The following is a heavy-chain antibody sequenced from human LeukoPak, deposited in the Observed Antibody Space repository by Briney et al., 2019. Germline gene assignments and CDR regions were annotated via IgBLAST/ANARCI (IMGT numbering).Heavy chain of an antibody. J-gene: IGHJ6*04. D-gene: IGHD3-10*01. Sequence: SGTLSLTCAVSGGSISSSNWWRWVRQPPGKGLGWIGEIYHSGSTNYNPSLKSRVTISVDKSKNQFSLKLSSVTAADTAVYYCARRRLLWFGELSGGMDVWGKGTTVTVSS. V-gene: IGHV4-4*02. CDR2: IYHSGST. CDR3: ARRRLLWFGELSGGMDV. CDR1: GGSISSSNW.